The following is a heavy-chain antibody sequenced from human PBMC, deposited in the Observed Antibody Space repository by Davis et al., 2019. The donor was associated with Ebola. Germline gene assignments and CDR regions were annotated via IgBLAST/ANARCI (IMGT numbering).Heavy chain of an antibody. CDR2: IYYSGST. CDR1: GGSISSGGYY. J-gene: IGHJ4*02. V-gene: IGHV4-31*03. CDR3: AREGSVAGPYYFDY. Sequence: PSETLSLTCTVSGGSISSGGYYWSWIRQHPGKGLEWIGYIYYSGSTYYNPSLKSRVTISVDTSKNQFSLKLSSVTAADTAVYYCAREGSVAGPYYFDYWGQGTLVTVSS. D-gene: IGHD6-19*01.